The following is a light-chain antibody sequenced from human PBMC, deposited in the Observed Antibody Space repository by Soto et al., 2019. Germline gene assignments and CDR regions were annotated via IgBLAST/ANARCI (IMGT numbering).Light chain of an antibody. CDR2: GST. V-gene: IGLV1-40*01. CDR3: QSYDNSLSAYV. J-gene: IGLJ1*01. Sequence: QSVLTQPPSVSGAPGQRVSISCTGSTSNIGAGSEVHWYQQLPGTAPKLLIFGSTNRPSGVPDRFSGSKSATSASLAITGLQAEDEADYYCQSYDNSLSAYVFGPGPQVTV. CDR1: TSNIGAGSE.